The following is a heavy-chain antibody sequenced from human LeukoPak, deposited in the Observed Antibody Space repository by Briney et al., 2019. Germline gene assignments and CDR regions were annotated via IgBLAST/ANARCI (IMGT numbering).Heavy chain of an antibody. J-gene: IGHJ3*01. D-gene: IGHD6-19*01. CDR3: ASSGWLPRGAFDV. Sequence: GGSLRLSCAASGFTFSSYAMNWARQAPGKGLEWVSAISRSGGSTYYADSVKGRFTISRDNSKNTLYLQMNSLRAEDTAVYYCASSGWLPRGAFDVWGQGTMVTVSS. V-gene: IGHV3-23*01. CDR2: ISRSGGST. CDR1: GFTFSSYA.